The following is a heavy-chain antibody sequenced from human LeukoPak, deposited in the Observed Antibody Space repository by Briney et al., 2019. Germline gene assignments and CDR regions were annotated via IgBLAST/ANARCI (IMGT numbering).Heavy chain of an antibody. D-gene: IGHD3-22*01. V-gene: IGHV4-39*01. CDR2: IYYSGRT. J-gene: IGHJ1*01. CDR3: ARRRYYDSSGYLE. CDR1: GDSVSRSDSY. Sequence: SETLSLTCTIFGDSVSRSDSYWDWIRQPPGKGLEWIGTIYYSGRTYYSPSLKSRVTLSIDMSNNQFSLIPSSVTAADTALYFCARRRYYDSSGYLEWGQGTLVTVSS.